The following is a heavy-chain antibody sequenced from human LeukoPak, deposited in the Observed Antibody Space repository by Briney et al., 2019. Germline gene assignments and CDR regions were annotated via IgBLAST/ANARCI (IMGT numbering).Heavy chain of an antibody. Sequence: SETLSLTCAVYGGSFSGYYWSWIRQPPGKGLEWIGEINHSGSTNYNPSLKSRVTISVDTSKNQFSLKLSSVTAADTAVYYCATTEGLRMAGNWFDPWGQGTLVTVSS. V-gene: IGHV4-34*01. CDR3: ATTEGLRMAGNWFDP. CDR2: INHSGST. J-gene: IGHJ5*02. CDR1: GGSFSGYY. D-gene: IGHD2-8*01.